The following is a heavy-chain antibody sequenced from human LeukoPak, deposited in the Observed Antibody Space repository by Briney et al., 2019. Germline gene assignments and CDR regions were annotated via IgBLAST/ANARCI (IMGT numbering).Heavy chain of an antibody. V-gene: IGHV3-30*18. CDR1: GFTFSSYG. CDR2: ISYDGSNK. J-gene: IGHJ4*02. D-gene: IGHD6-19*01. Sequence: GGSLRLSCAASGFTFSSYGMHWVRQAPGKGLEWVAVISYDGSNKYYADSVKGRFTISRDNSKNTLYLQMNSLRAEDTAVYYCAKDTYKSSGWSSLAYWGQGTLVTVSS. CDR3: AKDTYKSSGWSSLAY.